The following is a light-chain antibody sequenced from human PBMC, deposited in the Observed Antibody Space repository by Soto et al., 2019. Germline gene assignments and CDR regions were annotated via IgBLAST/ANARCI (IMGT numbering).Light chain of an antibody. CDR3: QVRDVWPT. Sequence: IVLTQSPATLSSSPGERAALSCRASQSVSTSLAWYQHKPGQAPRLIIYDASKRAPGIPARFSGSGSGTDFTLTISSPEPEDFAVYYCQVRDVWPTFGQGTKVEIK. CDR1: QSVSTS. CDR2: DAS. J-gene: IGKJ1*01. V-gene: IGKV3-11*01.